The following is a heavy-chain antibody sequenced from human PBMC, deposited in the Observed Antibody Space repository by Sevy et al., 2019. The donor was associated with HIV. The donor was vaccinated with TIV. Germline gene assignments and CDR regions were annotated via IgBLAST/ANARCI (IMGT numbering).Heavy chain of an antibody. CDR2: VAVYNGDT. CDR1: GFPLITST. V-gene: IGHV1-18*01. Sequence: ASVKVSCQASGFPLITSTDAWVRQAPGQGLQYLGWVAVYNGDTHYAQSFQGRLTMTTDTSANTAYMELRSLTSDDTAIYYCARGRTPNYYFDYWAQGSLVTVSS. D-gene: IGHD7-27*01. CDR3: ARGRTPNYYFDY. J-gene: IGHJ4*02.